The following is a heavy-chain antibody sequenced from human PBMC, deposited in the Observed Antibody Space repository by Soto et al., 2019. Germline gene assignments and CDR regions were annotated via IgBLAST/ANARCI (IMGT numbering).Heavy chain of an antibody. CDR2: ISSSSSTI. Sequence: GGPLRLSCAASGFTCSSYSMKWVRQAPGKGLEWVSYISSSSSTIYYADSVKGRFTISRDNAKNSLYLQMNSLRAEDTAVYYCARVLDFDFWSGYYRGYYFDYWGQGTLVTVSS. D-gene: IGHD3-3*01. CDR3: ARVLDFDFWSGYYRGYYFDY. V-gene: IGHV3-48*01. J-gene: IGHJ4*02. CDR1: GFTCSSYS.